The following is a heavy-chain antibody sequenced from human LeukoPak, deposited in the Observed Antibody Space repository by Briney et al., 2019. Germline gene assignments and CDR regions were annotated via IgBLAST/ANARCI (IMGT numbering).Heavy chain of an antibody. CDR2: INPNSGGT. Sequence: GASVTVSLKSSVYIFTGYYMHWVRQAPAQGREWMGWINPNSGGTNYAQKFQGRVTMTRDTSISTAYMELSRLRSDDTAVYYCASALRGSSMDVWGKGTTVTVSS. D-gene: IGHD4-17*01. J-gene: IGHJ6*04. CDR3: ASALRGSSMDV. V-gene: IGHV1-2*02. CDR1: VYIFTGYY.